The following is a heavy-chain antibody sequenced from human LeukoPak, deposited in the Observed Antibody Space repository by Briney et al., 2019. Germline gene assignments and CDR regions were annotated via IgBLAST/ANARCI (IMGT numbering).Heavy chain of an antibody. J-gene: IGHJ4*02. CDR2: ISGSGGST. Sequence: GGSLRLSCAASGFTFSSYAMSWIRQAPGKGLEGVSVISGSGGSTYYADSVKGRFTISRDNSKNTLTLQMNSLRAEDTAVYYCARGHCSSTTCSPDYWGQGTLVTVSS. D-gene: IGHD2-2*01. CDR3: ARGHCSSTTCSPDY. CDR1: GFTFSSYA. V-gene: IGHV3-23*01.